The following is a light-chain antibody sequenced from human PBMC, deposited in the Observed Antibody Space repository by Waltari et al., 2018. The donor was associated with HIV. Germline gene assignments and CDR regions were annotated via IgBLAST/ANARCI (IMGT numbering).Light chain of an antibody. CDR3: GAWDTSLSAVV. V-gene: IGLV1-51*01. CDR2: DNN. Sequence: QSVLTQPPSVSAAPGQKVTISCSGSSSNTGNNKVPWYQQLPGTAPKLLIYDNNKRPSGIPDRFSASKSGTSATLGITGLQTGDEAEYYCGAWDTSLSAVVFGTGTKVTVL. J-gene: IGLJ1*01. CDR1: SSNTGNNK.